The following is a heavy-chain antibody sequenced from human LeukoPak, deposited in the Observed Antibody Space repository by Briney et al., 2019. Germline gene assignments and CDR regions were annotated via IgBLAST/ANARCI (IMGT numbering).Heavy chain of an antibody. V-gene: IGHV1-2*02. CDR2: INPNSGGT. J-gene: IGHJ4*02. Sequence: EASVKVSCKASGYTFTGSYMHWVRQAPGQGLEWMGWINPNSGGTNYAQKFQGRVTMTRDTSISTAYMELSRLTSDDTAVYFCARETYYSSGNVYNRIDYWGQGTLVTVSS. D-gene: IGHD3-10*01. CDR3: ARETYYSSGNVYNRIDY. CDR1: GYTFTGSY.